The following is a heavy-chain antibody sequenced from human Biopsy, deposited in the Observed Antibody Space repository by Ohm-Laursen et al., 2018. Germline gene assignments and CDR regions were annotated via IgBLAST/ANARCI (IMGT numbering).Heavy chain of an antibody. D-gene: IGHD1/OR15-1a*01. CDR3: ARGGGYNWNNGWFDP. CDR2: IIGIFRTA. Sequence: SSVKVSCKVSGGTFSSSAITWVRQAPGQGLEWMGGIIGIFRTAHYAQKFQGRVTITADEFMSTAYMELSSLRSEDTAVYYCARGGGYNWNNGWFDPWGQGTLVTVSS. J-gene: IGHJ5*02. CDR1: GGTFSSSA. V-gene: IGHV1-69*01.